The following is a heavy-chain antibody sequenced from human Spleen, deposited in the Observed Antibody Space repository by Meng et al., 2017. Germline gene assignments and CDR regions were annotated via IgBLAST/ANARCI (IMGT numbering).Heavy chain of an antibody. CDR1: GGSITSTSSY. Sequence: QLHLQESGPGLVKPSETLSLTCTISGGSITSTSSYWGWVRQPPGKGLEWIGSIYYRGSTNYNPSLKSRISMSVDMSKNQFSLKVNSVTAADTAVYYCARAVGQLVTRFDFWGQGTLVTVSS. V-gene: IGHV4-39*07. CDR3: ARAVGQLVTRFDF. J-gene: IGHJ4*02. D-gene: IGHD6-6*01. CDR2: IYYRGST.